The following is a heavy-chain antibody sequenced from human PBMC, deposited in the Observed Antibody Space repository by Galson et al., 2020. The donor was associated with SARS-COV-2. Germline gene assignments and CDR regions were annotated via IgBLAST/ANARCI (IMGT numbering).Heavy chain of an antibody. V-gene: IGHV3-23*01. J-gene: IGHJ4*02. CDR1: GFTFSSYA. CDR2: ISGSGGST. CDR3: AKDGNDSSGYTRPLDY. Sequence: TGGSLRLSCAASGFTFSSYAMSWVRQAPGKGLEWVSAISGSGGSTYYADSVKGRFTISRDNSKNTLYLQMNSLRAEDTAVYYCAKDGNDSSGYTRPLDYWGQGTLVTVSS. D-gene: IGHD3-22*01.